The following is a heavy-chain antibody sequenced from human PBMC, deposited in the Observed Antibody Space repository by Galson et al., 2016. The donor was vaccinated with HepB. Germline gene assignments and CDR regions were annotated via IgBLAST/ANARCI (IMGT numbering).Heavy chain of an antibody. D-gene: IGHD2/OR15-2a*01. Sequence: SVKVSCKASGYTFTSYGISWVRQAPGQGLEWMGWISAYNHNTHYAQNLQDRVTLTTESSTSTAYMELRSLRSDDTAVYYCARSPSMSGYGYSDYWGQGTLVTVSS. V-gene: IGHV1-18*01. J-gene: IGHJ4*02. CDR3: ARSPSMSGYGYSDY. CDR2: ISAYNHNT. CDR1: GYTFTSYG.